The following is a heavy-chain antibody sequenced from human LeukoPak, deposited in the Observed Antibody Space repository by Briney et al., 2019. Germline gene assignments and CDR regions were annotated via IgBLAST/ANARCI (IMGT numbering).Heavy chain of an antibody. V-gene: IGHV3-30-3*01. CDR3: ARVVVAMDY. J-gene: IGHJ4*02. CDR2: ISYDGSNK. CDR1: GFTFSSYA. D-gene: IGHD1-26*01. Sequence: PGGSLRLSCAASGFTFSSYAMHWVRQAPGKGLEWVAFISYDGSNKYYADSVKGRLTISRDNSKNTLYLQMNSLRAEDTAVYYCARVVVAMDYWGQGTLVT.